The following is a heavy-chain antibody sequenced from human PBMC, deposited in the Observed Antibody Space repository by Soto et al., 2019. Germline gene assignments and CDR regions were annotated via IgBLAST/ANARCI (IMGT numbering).Heavy chain of an antibody. Sequence: QVQLVESGGGVVQPGRSLRLSCAASGFTFSSYAMHWVRQAPGKGLEWVAVISYDGSNKYYADSVKGRFTISRDNSKNTLYLQMNSLRAEDTAVYYYARSDVDIVATRLTFDYWGQGTLVTVSS. CDR1: GFTFSSYA. D-gene: IGHD5-12*01. J-gene: IGHJ4*02. V-gene: IGHV3-30-3*01. CDR2: ISYDGSNK. CDR3: ARSDVDIVATRLTFDY.